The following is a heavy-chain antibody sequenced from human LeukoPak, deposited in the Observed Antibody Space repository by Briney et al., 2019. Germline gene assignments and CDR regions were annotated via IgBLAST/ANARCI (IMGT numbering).Heavy chain of an antibody. D-gene: IGHD3-22*01. CDR2: INPNSGGT. Sequence: ASVKVSRKASGYTFTGYYMHWVRQAPGQGLEWMGWINPNSGGTNYAQKFQGRVTMTRDTSISTAYMELSRLRSDDTAVYYCAGAYYYDSSFSLDYWGQGTLVTVSS. CDR1: GYTFTGYY. V-gene: IGHV1-2*02. CDR3: AGAYYYDSSFSLDY. J-gene: IGHJ4*02.